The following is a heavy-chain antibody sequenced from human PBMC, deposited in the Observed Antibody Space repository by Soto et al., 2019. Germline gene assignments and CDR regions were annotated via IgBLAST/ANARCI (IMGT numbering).Heavy chain of an antibody. V-gene: IGHV3-15*01. J-gene: IGHJ2*01. CDR3: NTGLLGYCSSTSCGYFDL. D-gene: IGHD2-2*01. CDR1: GFTFSNAW. CDR2: IKSKTDGGTT. Sequence: EVQLVESGGGLVKPGGSLRLSCAASGFTFSNAWMSWVRQAPGKGLEWVGRIKSKTDGGTTDYAAPVKGRFTISRDDSKNTLYLQMNSLKTEDTAVYYCNTGLLGYCSSTSCGYFDLWGRGTLVTVSS.